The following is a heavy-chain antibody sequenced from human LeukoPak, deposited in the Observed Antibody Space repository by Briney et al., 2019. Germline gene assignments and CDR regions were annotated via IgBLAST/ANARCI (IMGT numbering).Heavy chain of an antibody. Sequence: SETLSLTCTVSGGSISGCYWSWFRQAPGKGLEWIGYISYSGTTNYNPSLKSRVTISVDTPKNQFSLKLSSVTAADTAVYYCARDTDRRWFDPWGQGTLVTVSS. CDR3: ARDTDRRWFDP. CDR2: ISYSGTT. V-gene: IGHV4-59*01. D-gene: IGHD3-22*01. J-gene: IGHJ5*02. CDR1: GGSISGCY.